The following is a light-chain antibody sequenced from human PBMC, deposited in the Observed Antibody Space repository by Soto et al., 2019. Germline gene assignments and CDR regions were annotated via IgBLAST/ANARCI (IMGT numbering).Light chain of an antibody. CDR1: QSVSSNN. Sequence: EIVLTQSPVTLSLSPGERVTLSCRASQSVSSNNLAWYQQKPGQTPGLLIYGASSRATGIPDRFSGSGSGTDFTLTISRLAPEDFAVYYCQQSANSPYSFGQGTKLEIK. CDR2: GAS. V-gene: IGKV3-20*01. CDR3: QQSANSPYS. J-gene: IGKJ2*03.